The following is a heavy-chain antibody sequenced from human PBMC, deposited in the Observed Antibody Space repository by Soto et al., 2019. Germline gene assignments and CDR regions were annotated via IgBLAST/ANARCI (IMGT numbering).Heavy chain of an antibody. J-gene: IGHJ4*02. Sequence: ASVKVSCKASGYTFTSYDINWVRQATGQGLEWMGWMNPNSGNTGYAQKFQGRVTMTRNTSISTAYMELSSLRSEGTAVYYCARGSRAYDSSGYYFEYWGQGTLVTVSS. D-gene: IGHD3-22*01. CDR1: GYTFTSYD. V-gene: IGHV1-8*01. CDR3: ARGSRAYDSSGYYFEY. CDR2: MNPNSGNT.